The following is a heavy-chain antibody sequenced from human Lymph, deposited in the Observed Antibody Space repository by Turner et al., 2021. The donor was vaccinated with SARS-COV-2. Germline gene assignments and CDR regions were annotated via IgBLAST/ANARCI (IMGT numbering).Heavy chain of an antibody. CDR3: ARAMVRGVSAYAECFEY. CDR2: VIPILDIA. D-gene: IGHD3-10*01. CDR1: GGTFSSYA. V-gene: IGHV1-69*04. Sequence: QAQLAQSGAEVKKSGCSVKVSCTASGGTFSSYAISWVRQAPGQGLEWMGRVIPILDIATYAQKYQGRVTITANKSTSTAYVELSSLRSEDTAFYYCARAMVRGVSAYAECFEYWGQGTLVTVSS. J-gene: IGHJ1*01.